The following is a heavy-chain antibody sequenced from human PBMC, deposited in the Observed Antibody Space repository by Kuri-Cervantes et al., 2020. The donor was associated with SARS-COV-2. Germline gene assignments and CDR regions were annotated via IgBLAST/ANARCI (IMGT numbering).Heavy chain of an antibody. V-gene: IGHV3-48*03. CDR1: GFTFSSYE. D-gene: IGHD4-11*01. CDR2: ISSSGSTI. J-gene: IGHJ6*02. Sequence: GGSLRLSCAASGFTFSSYEMNWVRQAPGKGLEWVSYISSSGSTIYYADSVRGRFTISRDNAKNSLYLQMISLRAEDTAVYYCAKDGSNYVGGMDVWGQGTTVTVSS. CDR3: AKDGSNYVGGMDV.